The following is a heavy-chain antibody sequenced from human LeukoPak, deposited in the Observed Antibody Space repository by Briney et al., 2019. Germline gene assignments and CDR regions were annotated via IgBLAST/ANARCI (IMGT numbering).Heavy chain of an antibody. D-gene: IGHD3-22*01. V-gene: IGHV3-7*01. J-gene: IGHJ4*02. CDR3: ARDGRAGSGYYRKEDY. CDR1: GFTFSSYW. Sequence: GGSLRLSCAASGFTFSSYWMTWVRQAPGKGLEWVANIKQDGSEKYYVDSVKGRFTISRDNAKNSLYLQMSSLRAEDTAVYYCARDGRAGSGYYRKEDYWGQGTLVTVSS. CDR2: IKQDGSEK.